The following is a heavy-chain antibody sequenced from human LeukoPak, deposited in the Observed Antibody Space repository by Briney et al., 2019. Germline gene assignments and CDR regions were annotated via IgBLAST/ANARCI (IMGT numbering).Heavy chain of an antibody. CDR3: ARGLNSGSYAPFNY. Sequence: SETLSLTCTVSGGSISSYYWSWIRQPAGKGLEWIGYIYYSGSATYNPSLKSRVTISVDTSKNQFSLKLSSVTAADTGLYYCARGLNSGSYAPFNYWGQGTLVTVSS. CDR2: IYYSGSA. D-gene: IGHD3-16*01. J-gene: IGHJ4*02. V-gene: IGHV4-59*01. CDR1: GGSISSYY.